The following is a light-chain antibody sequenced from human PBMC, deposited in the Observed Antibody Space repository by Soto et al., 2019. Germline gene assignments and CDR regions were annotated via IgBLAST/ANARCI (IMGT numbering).Light chain of an antibody. V-gene: IGKV3-20*01. CDR1: RSLSSSY. J-gene: IGKJ2*01. Sequence: EIVLTQSPGTLSLSPGERATLSCRASRSLSSSYVGWYQQHPGQAPRLLIYAASRRAPGLPDRFSGSESATNYTLTNSRLVAEYFSVYSYQQQGTFGQGTKLEIK. CDR3: QQQGT. CDR2: AAS.